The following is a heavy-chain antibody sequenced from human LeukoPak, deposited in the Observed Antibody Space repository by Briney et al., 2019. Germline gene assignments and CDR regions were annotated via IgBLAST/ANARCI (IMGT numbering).Heavy chain of an antibody. D-gene: IGHD6-13*01. CDR1: GDSISSGT. J-gene: IGHJ4*02. V-gene: IGHV3-21*01. CDR3: ASWPGDSSSYVY. Sequence: ETLSLTCTVSGDSISSGTFYWGWVRQPPGKGLEWVSSISSSGSYIYYADSVKGRFTISRGNAKNSLYLQMNSLRAEDTAVYYCASWPGDSSSYVYWGQGTLVTVSS. CDR2: ISSSGSYI.